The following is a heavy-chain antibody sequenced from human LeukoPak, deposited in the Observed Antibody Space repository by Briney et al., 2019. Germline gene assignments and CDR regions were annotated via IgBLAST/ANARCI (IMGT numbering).Heavy chain of an antibody. D-gene: IGHD2-15*01. CDR3: ASVDPNCSGGSCTDY. Sequence: PSETLSLTCTVSGGSISSYYWSWIRQPPGKGLEWIGYIYYSGSTNYNPSLKSRVTISVDTSKNQFSLKLSSVTAADTAVYYCASVDPNCSGGSCTDYWGQGTLVTVSS. V-gene: IGHV4-59*01. J-gene: IGHJ4*02. CDR2: IYYSGST. CDR1: GGSISSYY.